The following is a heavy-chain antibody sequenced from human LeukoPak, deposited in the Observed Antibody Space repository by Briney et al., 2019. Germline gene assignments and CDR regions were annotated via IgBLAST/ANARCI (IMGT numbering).Heavy chain of an antibody. CDR2: IKQDGSEK. J-gene: IGHJ3*02. CDR3: ARETTLRFLEWFLNAFDI. Sequence: PGGSLRLSCAASGFTFSSYAMSWVRQAPGKGLEWVANIKQDGSEKYYVDSVKGRFTISRDNAKNSLYLQMNSLRAEDTAVYYCARETTLRFLEWFLNAFDIWGQGTMVTVSS. CDR1: GFTFSSYA. V-gene: IGHV3-7*01. D-gene: IGHD3-3*01.